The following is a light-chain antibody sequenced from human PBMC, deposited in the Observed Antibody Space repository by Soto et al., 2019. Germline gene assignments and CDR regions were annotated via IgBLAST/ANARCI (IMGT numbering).Light chain of an antibody. V-gene: IGKV1-9*01. CDR2: AAS. J-gene: IGKJ5*01. CDR1: QGISSY. CDR3: QQLNSYPVT. Sequence: DIQLTQSPSFLSASVGDRVTITCRASQGISSYLAWYQQKPGKAPKLLIYAASTLQSGVPSRFSGSGSATDFTLTISSLQPDDFANYYCQQLNSYPVTFGQGTRLEIK.